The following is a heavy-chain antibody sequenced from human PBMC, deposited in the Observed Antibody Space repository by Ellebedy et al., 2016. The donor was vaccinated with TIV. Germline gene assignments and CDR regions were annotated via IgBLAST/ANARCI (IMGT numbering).Heavy chain of an antibody. CDR1: GGSFSGYY. Sequence: MPSETLSLTCAVYGGSFSGYYWSWIRQPPGKGLEWIGEINHSGSTNYNPSLKSRVTISVDTSKNQFSLKLSSVTAADTAVYYCAGWCSSGYYSGIRPRGDSWGQGTLVTVSS. CDR3: AGWCSSGYYSGIRPRGDS. J-gene: IGHJ4*02. CDR2: INHSGST. V-gene: IGHV4-34*01. D-gene: IGHD3-22*01.